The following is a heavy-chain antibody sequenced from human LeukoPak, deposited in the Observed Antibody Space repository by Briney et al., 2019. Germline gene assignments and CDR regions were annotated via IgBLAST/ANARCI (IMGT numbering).Heavy chain of an antibody. Sequence: GRSLRLSCAASGFTFSSYAMHWVRQAPGKGLEWVAVISYDESNKYYADSVKGRFTISRDNSKNTLYLQMNSLRAEDTAVYYCARDLFPRDYDILTGLNWYFDLWGRGTLVTVSS. D-gene: IGHD3-9*01. J-gene: IGHJ2*01. CDR3: ARDLFPRDYDILTGLNWYFDL. CDR1: GFTFSSYA. V-gene: IGHV3-30*04. CDR2: ISYDESNK.